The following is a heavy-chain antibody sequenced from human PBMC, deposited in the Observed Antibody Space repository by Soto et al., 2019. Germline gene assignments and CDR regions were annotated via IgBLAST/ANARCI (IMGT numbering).Heavy chain of an antibody. CDR3: ARESSMVVVAPGS. J-gene: IGHJ5*02. D-gene: IGHD3-22*01. CDR1: GYTFTSYA. CDR2: INAGNSDT. V-gene: IGHV1-3*01. Sequence: ASVKVSCKASGYTFTSYAMHWVRQAPGQRLEWMGWINAGNSDTEYSQKFQGRVTITSDTSASTAYMELSSLRSEDTAVYYCARESSMVVVAPGSWGQGTLVTVSS.